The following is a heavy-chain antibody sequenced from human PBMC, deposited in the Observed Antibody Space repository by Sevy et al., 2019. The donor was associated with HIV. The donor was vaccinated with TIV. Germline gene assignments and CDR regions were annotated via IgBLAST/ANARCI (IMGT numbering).Heavy chain of an antibody. J-gene: IGHJ4*02. V-gene: IGHV3-43*01. CDR3: ANDITYYDSSTYYSSLDY. Sequence: GGSLRLSCAASGFTFDDYTMHWVRQAPGKGLEWVSLINWDGGSTYYTDSVRGRFTISRDNSKNSLYLQMNSLRTEDTAFYYCANDITYYDSSTYYSSLDYWGQGTLVTVSS. D-gene: IGHD3-22*01. CDR2: INWDGGST. CDR1: GFTFDDYT.